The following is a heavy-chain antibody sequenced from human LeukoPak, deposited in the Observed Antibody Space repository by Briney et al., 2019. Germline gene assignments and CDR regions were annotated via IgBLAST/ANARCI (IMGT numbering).Heavy chain of an antibody. D-gene: IGHD3-22*01. V-gene: IGHV1-69*13. CDR3: ARGVVANPYYYDSSGYLYYFDY. CDR2: IIPIFGTA. CDR1: GGTFSSYA. J-gene: IGHJ4*02. Sequence: ASVKVSCKASGGTFSSYAISWVRQAPGQGLEWMGGIIPIFGTANYAQKFQGRVTIIADESTSTAYMELSSLRSEDTAVYYCARGVVANPYYYDSSGYLYYFDYWGQGTLVTVSS.